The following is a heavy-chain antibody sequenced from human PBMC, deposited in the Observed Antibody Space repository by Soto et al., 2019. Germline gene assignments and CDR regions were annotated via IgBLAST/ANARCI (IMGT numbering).Heavy chain of an antibody. CDR1: GYTFTSYG. D-gene: IGHD3-9*01. V-gene: IGHV1-18*01. CDR3: AREGAYDILTGYYIIHYYYGMDV. CDR2: ISAYNGNT. J-gene: IGHJ6*02. Sequence: QVQLVQSGAEVKKPGASVKVSCKASGYTFTSYGISWVRQAPGQGLEWMGWISAYNGNTNYAQKLQGRVTMTTDTSTITAYMELRSLRSDDTSVYYCAREGAYDILTGYYIIHYYYGMDVWGQGTTVTVSS.